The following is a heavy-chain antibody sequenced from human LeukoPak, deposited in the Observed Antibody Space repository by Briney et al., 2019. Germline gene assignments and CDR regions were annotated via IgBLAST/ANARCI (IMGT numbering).Heavy chain of an antibody. V-gene: IGHV4-34*01. CDR1: GGSFSGYY. J-gene: IGHJ4*02. D-gene: IGHD3-10*01. CDR3: ARGLRRRFGEYGFDY. CDR2: INHSGST. Sequence: SETLSLTCAVYGGSFSGYYWSRIRQPPGKGLEWIGEINHSGSTNYNPSLKSRVTISVDTSKNQFSLKLSSVTAADTAVYYCARGLRRRFGEYGFDYWGQGTLVTVSS.